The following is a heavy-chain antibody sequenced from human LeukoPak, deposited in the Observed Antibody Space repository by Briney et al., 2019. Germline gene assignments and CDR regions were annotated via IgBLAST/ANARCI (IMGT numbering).Heavy chain of an antibody. Sequence: ASVKVSCKASGYTFTSYGISWVRQAPGQGLEWMGIINPSGGSTSYAQKFQGRVTMTRDTSTSTVYMELRGLRSEDTAVYYCATARRLEGYCSSITCLVPYNWLDPWGQGTLVTVSS. CDR3: ATARRLEGYCSSITCLVPYNWLDP. CDR1: GYTFTSYG. CDR2: INPSGGST. J-gene: IGHJ5*02. V-gene: IGHV1-46*01. D-gene: IGHD2-2*01.